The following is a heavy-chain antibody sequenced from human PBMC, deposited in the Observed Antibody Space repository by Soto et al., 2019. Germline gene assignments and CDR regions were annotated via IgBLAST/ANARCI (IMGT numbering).Heavy chain of an antibody. J-gene: IGHJ6*02. CDR3: ARSSYGYPPSYYYGMDV. Sequence: VASVKVSCKASGGTFSSYAISWVRQAPGQGLEWMGGIIPIFGTANYAQKFQGRVTITADKSTSTAYMELSSLRSEDTAVYYCARSSYGYPPSYYYGMDVWGHGTTVTVSS. CDR1: GGTFSSYA. D-gene: IGHD5-18*01. CDR2: IIPIFGTA. V-gene: IGHV1-69*06.